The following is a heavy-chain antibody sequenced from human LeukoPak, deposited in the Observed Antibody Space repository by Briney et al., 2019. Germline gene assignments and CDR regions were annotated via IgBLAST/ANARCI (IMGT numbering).Heavy chain of an antibody. J-gene: IGHJ4*02. V-gene: IGHV4-39*07. CDR1: GGSISNSLYY. D-gene: IGHD6-13*01. CDR2: MFYSGST. Sequence: SETLSLTCTVSGGSISNSLYYWGWIRQPPGKGLEWIGNMFYSGSTYYNPSLKSRVTITVDTSKNQFSLKLSSVTAANTAVYYCARTRGVAAAGTLNFDYWGQGTLVTVSS. CDR3: ARTRGVAAAGTLNFDY.